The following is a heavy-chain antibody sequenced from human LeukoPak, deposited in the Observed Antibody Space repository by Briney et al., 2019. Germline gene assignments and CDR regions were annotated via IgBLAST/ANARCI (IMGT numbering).Heavy chain of an antibody. CDR2: SDTEDGET. CDR3: ATGSGFFGYYYYYMDV. Sequence: ASVKVSCKVSGYTLTELSMHWVREAPGKGLEWMGVSDTEDGETIYAQKFQGRVTMTEDTSTDTAYMEVSSLTSEDTAVYYCATGSGFFGYYYYYMDVWGKGTTVTVSS. J-gene: IGHJ6*03. D-gene: IGHD3-10*01. V-gene: IGHV1-24*01. CDR1: GYTLTELS.